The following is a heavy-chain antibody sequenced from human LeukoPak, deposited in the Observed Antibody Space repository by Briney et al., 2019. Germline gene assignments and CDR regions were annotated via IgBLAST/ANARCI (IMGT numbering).Heavy chain of an antibody. D-gene: IGHD2-2*01. CDR1: GYTFTDYY. V-gene: IGHV1-2*02. CDR2: INPNRGGT. CDR3: ARIYCSSTNCYFFDY. J-gene: IGHJ4*02. Sequence: GASVKLSCKASGYTFTDYYMHWVRQAPGQGLEWMGWINPNRGGTNYAQKFQGRVTMTRDTSISTAYMELSRLRSDDTAVYYCARIYCSSTNCYFFDYWGQGTLVTVSS.